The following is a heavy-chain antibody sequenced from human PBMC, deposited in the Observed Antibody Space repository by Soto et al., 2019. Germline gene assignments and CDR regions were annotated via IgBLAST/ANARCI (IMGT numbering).Heavy chain of an antibody. V-gene: IGHV3-53*01. CDR3: ARDAHPYNYYGLDV. Sequence: GGSLRLSCAASGFTVSSNYMSWVRQAPGKGLEWVSIIYSSGSTYYADSVKGRFTISRDNAKNSLYLQMNSLRAEDTAVYYCARDAHPYNYYGLDVWGQGTTVTVSS. J-gene: IGHJ6*02. CDR1: GFTVSSNY. CDR2: IYSSGST.